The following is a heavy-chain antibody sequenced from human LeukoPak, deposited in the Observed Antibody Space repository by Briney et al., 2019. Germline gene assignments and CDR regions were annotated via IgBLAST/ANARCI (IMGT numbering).Heavy chain of an antibody. D-gene: IGHD2-21*01. J-gene: IGHJ4*02. V-gene: IGHV3-7*03. CDR2: IKQDGSEK. CDR3: AKDFRIGYSAHFDY. CDR1: GFTFSSYW. Sequence: PWGSLRLSCAASGFTFSSYWMSWVRQAPGKGLEWVANIKQDGSEKYYVDSVKGRFTISRDNAKNSLYLQMDSLRGEDTAVYYCAKDFRIGYSAHFDYWGQGALVTVSS.